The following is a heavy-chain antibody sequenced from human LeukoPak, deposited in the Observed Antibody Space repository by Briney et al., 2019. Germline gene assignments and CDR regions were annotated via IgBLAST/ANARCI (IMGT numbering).Heavy chain of an antibody. D-gene: IGHD3-22*01. Sequence: ASVKVSCKASGYTFTSYDINRVRQATAQGLDWMWWINLNSSNEGYTQKFPGRGTITADKSTSTAYMKLSSRRSKDTAVYYWARDKRDSSGYYRSGVSAFDIWGQGTMVTVSS. CDR2: INLNSSNE. CDR1: GYTFTSYD. J-gene: IGHJ3*02. V-gene: IGHV1-8*01. CDR3: ARDKRDSSGYYRSGVSAFDI.